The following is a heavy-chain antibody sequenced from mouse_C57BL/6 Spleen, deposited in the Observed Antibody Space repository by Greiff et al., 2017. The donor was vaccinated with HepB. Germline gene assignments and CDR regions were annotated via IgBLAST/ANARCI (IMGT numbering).Heavy chain of an antibody. CDR3: TRAGSSSHYFDY. CDR1: GFNIKDDY. Sequence: VQLQQSGAELVRPGASVKLSCTASGFNIKDDYMHWVKQRPEQGLEWIGWIDPENGDTEYASKFQGKATITADTSSNTAYLQLSSLTSEDTAVYYCTRAGSSSHYFDYWGQGTTLTVSS. J-gene: IGHJ2*01. CDR2: IDPENGDT. D-gene: IGHD1-1*01. V-gene: IGHV14-4*01.